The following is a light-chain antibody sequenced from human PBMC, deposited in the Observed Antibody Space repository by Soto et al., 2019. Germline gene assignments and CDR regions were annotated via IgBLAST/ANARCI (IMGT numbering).Light chain of an antibody. CDR2: EVT. J-gene: IGLJ1*01. V-gene: IGLV2-8*01. Sequence: QSALTQPPSASGSPGQSVTISCTGTSSDVGAYNYVSWYQQHPGKAPKLMIYEVTNRPSGVPDRLSASKSGNTASLTVSGLQAEDEADYFCSSYAGFNNFVFGTGTKVTVL. CDR3: SSYAGFNNFV. CDR1: SSDVGAYNY.